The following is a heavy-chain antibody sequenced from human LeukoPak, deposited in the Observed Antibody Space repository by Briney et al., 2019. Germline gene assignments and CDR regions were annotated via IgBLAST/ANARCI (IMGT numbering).Heavy chain of an antibody. CDR3: VRSYHYDSSGYFFDY. CDR1: GFSLSTSGMC. V-gene: IGHV2-70*11. CDR2: VDWDDDK. D-gene: IGHD3-22*01. J-gene: IGHJ4*02. Sequence: SGPTLVNPTQTLTLTCTFSGFSLSTSGMCVSWIRQPPGKALEWLARVDWDDDKYYSTSLKTRLTISKDTSKSQVVLTMTNMDPVDTATYYCVRSYHYDSSGYFFDYWGQGTLVTVSS.